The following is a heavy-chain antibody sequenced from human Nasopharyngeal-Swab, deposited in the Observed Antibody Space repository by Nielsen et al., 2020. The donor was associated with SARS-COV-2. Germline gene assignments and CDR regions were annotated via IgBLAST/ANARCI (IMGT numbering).Heavy chain of an antibody. V-gene: IGHV3-23*01. CDR1: GYSFRTYG. J-gene: IGHJ4*02. D-gene: IGHD2/OR15-2a*01. CDR3: AKDLRGPYFF. CDR2: ISGSGDISGTGGST. Sequence: VSCVASGYSFRTYGMSWVRQAPGRGLEWVSAISGSGDISGTGGSTFYADSVKGRFTISRDNSKNTLSLQMNSLRAEDTAVYYCAKDLRGPYFFWGQGTLVTVSS.